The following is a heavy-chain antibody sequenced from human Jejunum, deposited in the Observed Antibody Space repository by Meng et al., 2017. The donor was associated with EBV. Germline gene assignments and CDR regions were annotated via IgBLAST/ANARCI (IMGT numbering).Heavy chain of an antibody. V-gene: IGHV1-46*01. CDR3: AREETGTFNFDY. CDR2: INPTGTYT. D-gene: IGHD2/OR15-2a*01. Sequence: QVQLVQSGAEVKEPGASVKVSCKTSGYTFTNYLTHWVRQAPGQGLEWMGIINPTGTYTEYTRQFQGRVTMTTDRSTNTVYMELNSLRSEDTAVYYCAREETGTFNFDYWGQGPLVTVSS. CDR1: GYTFTNYL. J-gene: IGHJ4*01.